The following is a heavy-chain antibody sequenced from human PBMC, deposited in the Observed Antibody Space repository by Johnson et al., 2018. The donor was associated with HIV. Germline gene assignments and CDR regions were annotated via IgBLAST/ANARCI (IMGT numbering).Heavy chain of an antibody. Sequence: VQLVESGGEMVRPGGSLRLSCAVSGFTFDDYGMSFVHQAPGKGLAWVAVINWNGGSTGYADSVKGRFIISRDNAKNSLYLQMNILRAEDTALYYCARGVQQFGAPGAFDIWGQGTVVTVSS. D-gene: IGHD3-16*01. CDR2: INWNGGST. CDR3: ARGVQQFGAPGAFDI. CDR1: GFTFDDYG. V-gene: IGHV3-20*04. J-gene: IGHJ3*02.